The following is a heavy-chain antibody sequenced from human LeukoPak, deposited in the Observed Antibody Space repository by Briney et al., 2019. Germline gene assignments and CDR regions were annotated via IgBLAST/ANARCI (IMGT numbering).Heavy chain of an antibody. CDR1: GFSLTTSGVG. J-gene: IGHJ5*02. Sequence: SGPTLVKPTQTLTLTCHFSGFSLTTSGVGVAWIRQPPGKPLEWLALTYWNDDNRYSPSLETRLTITRDTSKNQVVLTVTNMDPIDTATYYCAHFSTTMTTGYFDPWGQGVLVTVSS. CDR3: AHFSTTMTTGYFDP. CDR2: TYWNDDN. V-gene: IGHV2-5*01. D-gene: IGHD4-17*01.